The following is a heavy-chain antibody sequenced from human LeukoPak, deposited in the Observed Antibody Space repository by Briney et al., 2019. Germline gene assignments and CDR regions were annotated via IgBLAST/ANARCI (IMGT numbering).Heavy chain of an antibody. V-gene: IGHV1-46*01. D-gene: IGHD3-3*01. J-gene: IGHJ4*02. CDR2: NNPSGGST. Sequence: GASVKVSCKASGYTFTSYYMHWVRQAPGQGLESMGINNPSGGSTSYAQKFQGRVTMTRDTSTSTVYMELSSLRSEDTAVYYCARVPREVFGVVISDYFDYWGQGTLVTVSS. CDR1: GYTFTSYY. CDR3: ARVPREVFGVVISDYFDY.